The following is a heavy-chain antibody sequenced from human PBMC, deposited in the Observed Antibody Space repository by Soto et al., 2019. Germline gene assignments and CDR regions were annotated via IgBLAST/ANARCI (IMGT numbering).Heavy chain of an antibody. CDR1: GYTFTSYY. CDR2: INPSSGGT. J-gene: IGHJ5*02. D-gene: IGHD1-7*01. CDR3: ARVSQNTGTIQGNWFDP. V-gene: IGHV1-46*01. Sequence: ASVKVSCKASGYTFTSYYIHWVRQAPGQGLEWMGIINPSSGGTSYAQKFEGRVLMTRDTSTSTVYMELSSLRSDDTAVYYCARVSQNTGTIQGNWFDPWGQGTLVTVSS.